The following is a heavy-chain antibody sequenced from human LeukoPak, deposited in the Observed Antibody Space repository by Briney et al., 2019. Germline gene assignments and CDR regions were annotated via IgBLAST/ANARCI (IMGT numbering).Heavy chain of an antibody. Sequence: SETLSLTCAVYGGSFSGYYWTWIRQPPGKGLEWIGEINHSGSSNYSPSLKSRVTISVDTSKNQFSLKLSSVTAADTAVYYCAGILLWFGEERDYWGQGTLVTVSS. CDR2: INHSGSS. V-gene: IGHV4-34*01. J-gene: IGHJ4*02. CDR3: AGILLWFGEERDY. D-gene: IGHD3-10*01. CDR1: GGSFSGYY.